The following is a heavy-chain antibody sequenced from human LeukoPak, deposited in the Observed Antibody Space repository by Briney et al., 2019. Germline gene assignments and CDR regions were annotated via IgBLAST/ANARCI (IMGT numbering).Heavy chain of an antibody. J-gene: IGHJ5*02. CDR3: ARGGYGGNCFDP. CDR2: ISSSGSTI. V-gene: IGHV3-48*04. Sequence: GGSLRLSCAASGFTFSSYSMNWVHQAPGKGLEWVSYISSSGSTIYYADSVKGRFTISRDNAKNSLYLQMNSLRAEDTAVYYCARGGYGGNCFDPWGQGTLVTVSS. D-gene: IGHD4-23*01. CDR1: GFTFSSYS.